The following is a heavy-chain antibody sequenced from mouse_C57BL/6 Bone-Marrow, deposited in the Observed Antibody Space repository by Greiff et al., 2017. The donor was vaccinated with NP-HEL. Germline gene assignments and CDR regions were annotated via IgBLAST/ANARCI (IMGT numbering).Heavy chain of an antibody. CDR2: IYPGSGNT. D-gene: IGHD3-2*02. V-gene: IGHV1-76*01. J-gene: IGHJ3*01. CDR3: ARGPAQAGFAY. Sequence: VQLQQSGAELVRPGASVKLSCKASGYTFTDYYINWVKQRPGQGLEWIARIYPGSGNTYYNEKFKGKATLTAEKSSSTAYMQLSSLTSEDSAVYFCARGPAQAGFAYWGQGTLVTVSA. CDR1: GYTFTDYY.